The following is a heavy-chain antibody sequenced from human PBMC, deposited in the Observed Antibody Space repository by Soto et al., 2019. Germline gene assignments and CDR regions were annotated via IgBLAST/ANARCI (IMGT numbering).Heavy chain of an antibody. CDR3: ARDRYSSGWYDLDY. J-gene: IGHJ4*02. Sequence: QVQLVESGGGVVQPGRSLRLSCAASGFTFSSYGIHWVRQAPGKGLEWVAVIWYDGSNKYYADSVKGRFTISRDNSKNTLYLLMNSLRAEDTAVYYCARDRYSSGWYDLDYWGQGTLVTVSS. CDR1: GFTFSSYG. CDR2: IWYDGSNK. D-gene: IGHD6-19*01. V-gene: IGHV3-33*01.